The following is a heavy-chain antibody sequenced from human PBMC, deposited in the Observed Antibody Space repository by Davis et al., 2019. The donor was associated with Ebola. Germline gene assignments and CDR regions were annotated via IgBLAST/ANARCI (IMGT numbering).Heavy chain of an antibody. CDR2: INPSGGST. Sequence: ASVKVSCKASGYTFTSYYMHWVRQAPGQGLEWMGIINPSGGSTSYAQKFQGRVTMTRDTSTSTVYMELSSLRSEDTAVYYCARGGPAAMIVAYYGMDVWGKGTTVTVSS. D-gene: IGHD2-2*01. V-gene: IGHV1-46*01. CDR1: GYTFTSYY. CDR3: ARGGPAAMIVAYYGMDV. J-gene: IGHJ6*04.